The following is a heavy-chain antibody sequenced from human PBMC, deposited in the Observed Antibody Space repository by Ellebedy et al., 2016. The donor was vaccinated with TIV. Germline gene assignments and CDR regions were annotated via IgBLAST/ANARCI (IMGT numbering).Heavy chain of an antibody. CDR2: ISSSGTTK. V-gene: IGHV3-48*03. J-gene: IGHJ6*02. D-gene: IGHD2-15*01. CDR1: GFPFSSFE. CDR3: AAAHYYFYGKEG. Sequence: GESLKISCAASGFPFSSFEFHWVRQSPGKGLEWVSYISSSGTTKYYADSVKGRFTISRDNAKNSLYLQMNSLRAEDTAVYYCAAAHYYFYGKEGWGQGTRVTVSS.